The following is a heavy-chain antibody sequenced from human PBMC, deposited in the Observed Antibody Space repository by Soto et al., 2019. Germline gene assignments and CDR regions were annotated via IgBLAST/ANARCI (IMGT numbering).Heavy chain of an antibody. CDR3: ASDISGWFDP. CDR1: GGSVSSYY. D-gene: IGHD3-3*02. Sequence: SETLSLICTVSGGSVSSYYWSCIRHPAGKGLEWIGRFYTSGNTNYNPPLKSRVTMSLDTSQNQFSLKLSYVTAADTAVYLCASDISGWFDPWGQGTLVTVSS. CDR2: FYTSGNT. V-gene: IGHV4-4*07. J-gene: IGHJ5*02.